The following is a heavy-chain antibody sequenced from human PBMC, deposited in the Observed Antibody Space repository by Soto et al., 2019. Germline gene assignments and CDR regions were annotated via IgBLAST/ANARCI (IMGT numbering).Heavy chain of an antibody. D-gene: IGHD6-6*01. J-gene: IGHJ6*02. CDR1: GYSFASYW. Sequence: PXDSLTNACQGAGYSFASYWIGLVRQMPGKDLEWMGIIYPGDSDTRYSPSFQGQVTISADKSLRTAYLQWTSLKASDTALYYCARTRSFTLGFYYDGMDVWGQGTTVTVSS. CDR2: IYPGDSDT. V-gene: IGHV5-51*01. CDR3: ARTRSFTLGFYYDGMDV.